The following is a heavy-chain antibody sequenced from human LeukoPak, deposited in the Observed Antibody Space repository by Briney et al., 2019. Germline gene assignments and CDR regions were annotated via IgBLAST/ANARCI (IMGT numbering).Heavy chain of an antibody. Sequence: PSETLSLTCTVSGGSISTYYWSWIRQPAGKGLEWIGRIDTTGSINYNPSLKSRITVSGDTSKNQFSLKLSSVTAADTAVYYCARDLGGGWFDPWGRGTLVTVSS. CDR3: ARDLGGGWFDP. V-gene: IGHV4-4*07. J-gene: IGHJ5*02. CDR1: GGSISTYY. CDR2: IDTTGSI.